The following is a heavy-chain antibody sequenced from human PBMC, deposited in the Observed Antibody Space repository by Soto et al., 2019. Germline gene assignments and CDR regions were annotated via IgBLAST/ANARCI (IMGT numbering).Heavy chain of an antibody. V-gene: IGHV3-11*01. J-gene: IGHJ6*02. Sequence: QVQLVESGGGLVKPGGSLTLSCAASGFNFSDYYMSWIRQAPGKGLEWVSYISSVTGTIYYADSVKGRFTISRDNAKDSLYLQLNSLRAEDTAVYYCARVGQDYYYGMDVWGQGTTVTVSS. CDR1: GFNFSDYY. CDR2: ISSVTGTI. CDR3: ARVGQDYYYGMDV.